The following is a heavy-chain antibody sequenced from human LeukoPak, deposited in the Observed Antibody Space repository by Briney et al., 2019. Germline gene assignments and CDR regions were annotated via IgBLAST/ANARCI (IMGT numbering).Heavy chain of an antibody. V-gene: IGHV3-48*04. Sequence: GGSLRLSCAASGFTFSSYSMNWVRQAPGKGLEWVSYISSSSRTIYYADSVKGRFTISRDNAKNSLYLQMNSLRAEDTAVYYCARDDYDSTLDYWGQGTLVTVSS. CDR2: ISSSSRTI. CDR1: GFTFSSYS. D-gene: IGHD3-22*01. CDR3: ARDDYDSTLDY. J-gene: IGHJ4*02.